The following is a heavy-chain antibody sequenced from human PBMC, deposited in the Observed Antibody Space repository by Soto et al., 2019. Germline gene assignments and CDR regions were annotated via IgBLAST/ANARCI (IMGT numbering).Heavy chain of an antibody. CDR1: GFTVGSHA. V-gene: IGHV3-23*01. CDR3: TRSRRSILMVYGFGGMDV. D-gene: IGHD2-8*01. CDR2: ISGSGDGT. Sequence: GGSLRLSCAASGFTVGSHAMSWVRQPPGKGLEWVSSISGSGDGTYYGDSVKGRFTISRDSSSSTLYLQMDNLRGEDTAVYFCTRSRRSILMVYGFGGMDVWGQGTTVTVSS. J-gene: IGHJ6*02.